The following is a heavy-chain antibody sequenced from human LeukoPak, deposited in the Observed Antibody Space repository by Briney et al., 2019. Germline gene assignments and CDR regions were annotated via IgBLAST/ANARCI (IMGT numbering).Heavy chain of an antibody. CDR3: ARSNQADDY. CDR2: INPGGSSI. D-gene: IGHD1-14*01. J-gene: IGHJ4*02. CDR1: GFTFSCYW. V-gene: IGHV3-74*01. Sequence: PGRSLRLSCAASGFTFSCYWMHWVRQVPGKGLVWVARINPGGSSITYADSVKGRFTISRDNAKNTLYLQMDSLRAEDTGVYYCARSNQADDYWGQGTMVTVSS.